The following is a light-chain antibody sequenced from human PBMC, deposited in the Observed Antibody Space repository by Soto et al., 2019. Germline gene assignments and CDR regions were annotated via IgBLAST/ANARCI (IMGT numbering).Light chain of an antibody. CDR1: SSDVGGYNY. CDR2: DVS. V-gene: IGLV2-14*01. Sequence: QSALTQPASVSGSPGQSITISCTGTSSDVGGYNYVSWYQQHPGKAPKLMIYDVSNRPSGVSNRFSGSKSGNTASLTISGLPAEDEADYYCSSYTSSSTLSVFGTGTKLTVL. J-gene: IGLJ1*01. CDR3: SSYTSSSTLSV.